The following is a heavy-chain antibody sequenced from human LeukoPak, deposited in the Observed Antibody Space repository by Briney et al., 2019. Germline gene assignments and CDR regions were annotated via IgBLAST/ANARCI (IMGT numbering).Heavy chain of an antibody. J-gene: IGHJ6*02. CDR1: GFTFSDYY. CDR2: ISSSGSTI. V-gene: IGHV3-11*01. D-gene: IGHD6-13*01. CDR3: ASSQQQLKGRPDYGMDV. Sequence: PGGSLRLSCAASGFTFSDYYMSWIRQAPGKGLEWVSYISSSGSTIYYADSVKGRFTISRDNAKNSLYLQMNSLRAEDTAVYYCASSQQQLKGRPDYGMDVWGQGTTVTVSS.